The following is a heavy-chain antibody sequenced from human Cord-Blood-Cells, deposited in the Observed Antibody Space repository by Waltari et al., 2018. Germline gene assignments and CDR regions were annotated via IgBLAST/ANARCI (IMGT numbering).Heavy chain of an antibody. CDR3: ANLIAVGGVIVDAFDI. V-gene: IGHV3-30*18. Sequence: QVQLVESGGGVVQPGRSLRLSCAASGFTFSSYGMHWVRQAPGKGLEWVAVISYDGSNKYYADSVKGRFTISRDNSKNTLYLQMNSLRAEDTAVYYCANLIAVGGVIVDAFDIWGQGTMVTVSS. J-gene: IGHJ3*02. CDR1: GFTFSSYG. D-gene: IGHD3-16*02. CDR2: ISYDGSNK.